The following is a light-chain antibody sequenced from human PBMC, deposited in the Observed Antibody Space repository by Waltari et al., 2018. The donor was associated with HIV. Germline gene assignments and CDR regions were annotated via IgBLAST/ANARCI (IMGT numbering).Light chain of an antibody. CDR2: DAS. CDR1: QSVGSS. Sequence: EIVLTQSPATLFLSPGERATLSCRASQSVGSSLAWYQQKPGQAPRLLIYDASNRATGIPARFSGSGSGTDFTLTISSLQPEDFAVYYCQQRSNWPPLTFGGGTKVGIK. V-gene: IGKV3-11*01. J-gene: IGKJ4*01. CDR3: QQRSNWPPLT.